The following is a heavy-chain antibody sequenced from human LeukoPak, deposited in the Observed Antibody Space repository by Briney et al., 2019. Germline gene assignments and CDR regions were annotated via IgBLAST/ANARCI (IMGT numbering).Heavy chain of an antibody. CDR1: GGSISSYY. D-gene: IGHD3-16*01. CDR3: ARDLQSGPPVG. J-gene: IGHJ4*02. V-gene: IGHV4-59*01. Sequence: TETLSLTCTVSGGSISSYYWSWIRQPPGKGLEWIGYIYYSGSTYYNPSLKSRVTISVDTSKDQFSLKLSSVTPADTAVYYCARDLQSGPPVGWGQGTLVTVSS. CDR2: IYYSGST.